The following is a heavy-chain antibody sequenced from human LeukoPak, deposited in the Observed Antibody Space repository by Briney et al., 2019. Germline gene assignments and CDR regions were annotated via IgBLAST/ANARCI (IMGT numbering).Heavy chain of an antibody. CDR2: INPSGGST. J-gene: IGHJ6*03. Sequence: GASVKVSCKASGYTFTSYYMHWVRQAPGQGLEWMGIINPSGGSTSYAQKFQGRVTMTRDTSTSTVYMELSSLRSEDTAVYYCAISSLAVPGYYFYMDVWGKGTTVTVSS. CDR1: GYTFTSYY. V-gene: IGHV1-46*01. CDR3: AISSLAVPGYYFYMDV. D-gene: IGHD2-15*01.